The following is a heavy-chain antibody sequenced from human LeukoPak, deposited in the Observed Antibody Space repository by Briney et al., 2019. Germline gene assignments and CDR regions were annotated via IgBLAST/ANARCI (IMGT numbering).Heavy chain of an antibody. Sequence: GGSLRLSCVASGFTFKTDGMHRVRQAPGKGVEWVAFICHDGSRIYYAESAKGRFTISRDNSKNTLYLQMNSLRTDDTAVYYCTRGDDYGSNTRLTKFNWFDPWGQGSLVTVSS. D-gene: IGHD4/OR15-4a*01. J-gene: IGHJ5*02. V-gene: IGHV3-30*02. CDR3: TRGDDYGSNTRLTKFNWFDP. CDR2: ICHDGSRI. CDR1: GFTFKTDG.